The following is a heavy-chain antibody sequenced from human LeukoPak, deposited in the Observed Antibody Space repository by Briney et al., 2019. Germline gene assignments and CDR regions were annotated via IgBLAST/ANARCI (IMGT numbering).Heavy chain of an antibody. D-gene: IGHD1-14*01. CDR3: ANKPAGFDP. CDR1: GFTFSNYA. Sequence: GGSLRLSCAASGFTFSNYAMHWVRQAPGSGLEWVAFIKHDGSNQNYADSVKGRFTISRDNSKNTLYLQMNSLRAEDTAVYYCANKPAGFDPWGQGTLVTVSS. J-gene: IGHJ5*02. CDR2: IKHDGSNQ. V-gene: IGHV3-30*02.